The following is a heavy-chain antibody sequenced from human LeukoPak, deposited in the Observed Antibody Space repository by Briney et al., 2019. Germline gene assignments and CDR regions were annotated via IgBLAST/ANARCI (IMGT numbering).Heavy chain of an antibody. Sequence: TSQTLSLTCAISGANISSSDFAWIWIRQSPSRGLEWLGRTYYMSKWFSDYTVSVKGRITIIPDTSKNQFSLQLNSVTPEDTAVYFCARASYRAFDYWGQGTLVTVSS. CDR1: GANISSSDFA. CDR2: TYYMSKWFS. V-gene: IGHV6-1*01. J-gene: IGHJ4*02. D-gene: IGHD3-10*01. CDR3: ARASYRAFDY.